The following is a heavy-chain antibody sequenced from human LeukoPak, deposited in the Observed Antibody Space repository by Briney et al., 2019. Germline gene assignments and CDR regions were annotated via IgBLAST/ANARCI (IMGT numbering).Heavy chain of an antibody. J-gene: IGHJ4*02. Sequence: PGTSLTLSCAASGFTFSNYDMHWVRQAPGKGLEWVAIIWYDGSNKNYVDPGTGRFTISRDNSKNTLYLQMNSLIAEDTAVYYCARDDEGRIDYWGQGTLVTVSS. CDR3: ARDDEGRIDY. V-gene: IGHV3-33*01. CDR2: IWYDGSNK. CDR1: GFTFSNYD.